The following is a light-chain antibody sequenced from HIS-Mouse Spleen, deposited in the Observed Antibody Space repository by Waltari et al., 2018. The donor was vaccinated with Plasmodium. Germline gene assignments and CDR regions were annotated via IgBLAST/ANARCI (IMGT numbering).Light chain of an antibody. CDR1: QSVSSSY. CDR2: GAS. CDR3: QQYGSSPYT. V-gene: IGKV3-20*01. J-gene: IGKJ2*01. Sequence: ELVLTQSPGTLSVSPGERATLYCRASQSVSSSYLAWYQQKPGQAPRLLIYGASSRATGIPDRFSGSGSGTDFTLTISRLEPEDFAVYYCQQYGSSPYTFGQGTKLEIK.